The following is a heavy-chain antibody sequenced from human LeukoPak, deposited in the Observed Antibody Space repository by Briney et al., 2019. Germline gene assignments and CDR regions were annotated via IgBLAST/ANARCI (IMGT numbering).Heavy chain of an antibody. Sequence: SETLSLTCAVYGGSFSGYYWSWIRQPPRKGLEWIGEINHSGSTNYNPSLKSRVTISVDTSKNQFSLKLSSVTAADTAVYYCARGGVAAAGNGGRYFDLWGRGTLVTVSS. CDR3: ARGGVAAAGNGGRYFDL. V-gene: IGHV4-34*01. D-gene: IGHD6-13*01. CDR2: INHSGST. J-gene: IGHJ2*01. CDR1: GGSFSGYY.